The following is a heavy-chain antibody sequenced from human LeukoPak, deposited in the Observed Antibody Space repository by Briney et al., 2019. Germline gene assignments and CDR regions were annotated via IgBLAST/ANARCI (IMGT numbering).Heavy chain of an antibody. V-gene: IGHV1-46*01. CDR3: ARAWESIAGYYFDY. CDR1: GFTFSSYH. CDR2: INPSFNPGVDVT. Sequence: ASVKVSCKASGFTFSSYHIHWVRQAPGQGLEWMGKINPSFNPGVDVTSYAQKFQGRVTMTRDTSTNTVYMELSSLRSEDTAVYYCARAWESIAGYYFDYWGQGTLVTVSS. J-gene: IGHJ4*02. D-gene: IGHD1-26*01.